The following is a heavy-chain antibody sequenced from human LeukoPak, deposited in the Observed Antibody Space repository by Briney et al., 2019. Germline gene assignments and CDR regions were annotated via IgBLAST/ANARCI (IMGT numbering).Heavy chain of an antibody. V-gene: IGHV1-69*01. Sequence: GSSVKVSCEASGGTFSSYAISWVRQAPGQGLEWMGGIIPIFGTANYAQKFQGRVTITADESTSTAYMELSSLRSEDTAVYYCASNDIVVVPAAPAKPFDYWGQGTLVTVSS. CDR3: ASNDIVVVPAAPAKPFDY. D-gene: IGHD2-2*01. J-gene: IGHJ4*02. CDR1: GGTFSSYA. CDR2: IIPIFGTA.